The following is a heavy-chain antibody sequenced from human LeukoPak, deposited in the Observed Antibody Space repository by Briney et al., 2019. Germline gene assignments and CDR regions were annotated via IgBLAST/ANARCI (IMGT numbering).Heavy chain of an antibody. D-gene: IGHD6-13*01. Sequence: SGGSLRLSCGASGFIFSNYNMNWVRQAPEKGLEWVSSISITSTYVYYADSVKGRFTISRDNAKNSLYLQMNSLKAEDTAVYYCARGSTAAAGTDYWGQGTLVTVSS. CDR2: ISITSTYV. V-gene: IGHV3-21*01. J-gene: IGHJ4*02. CDR1: GFIFSNYN. CDR3: ARGSTAAAGTDY.